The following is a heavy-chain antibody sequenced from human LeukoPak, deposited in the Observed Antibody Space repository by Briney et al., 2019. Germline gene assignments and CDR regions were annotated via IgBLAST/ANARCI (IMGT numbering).Heavy chain of an antibody. D-gene: IGHD6-6*01. Sequence: SETLSLTCTVSGGSISSYYWSWIRQPPGKGLEWFGYIYYSGSTNYNPSLKSRVTISVDTSKNQFSLKLSSVTAADTAVYYCARVPQLVDGGYFDYWGQGTLVTVSS. V-gene: IGHV4-59*01. CDR3: ARVPQLVDGGYFDY. CDR1: GGSISSYY. J-gene: IGHJ4*02. CDR2: IYYSGST.